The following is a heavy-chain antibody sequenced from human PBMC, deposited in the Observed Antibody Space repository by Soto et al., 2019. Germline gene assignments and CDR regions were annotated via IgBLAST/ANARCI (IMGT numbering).Heavy chain of an antibody. CDR3: ARDRRWGSYKFRAFDI. J-gene: IGHJ3*02. Sequence: SETLSLTCTVSGGSISSGGYYWSWIRQNPGKGLEWIGYIYYSGSTYYNPSLKSRVTISVDTSKNQFSLKLSSVTAADTAVYYCARDRRWGSYKFRAFDIWGQGTMVTVSS. D-gene: IGHD3-16*01. CDR2: IYYSGST. CDR1: GGSISSGGYY. V-gene: IGHV4-31*03.